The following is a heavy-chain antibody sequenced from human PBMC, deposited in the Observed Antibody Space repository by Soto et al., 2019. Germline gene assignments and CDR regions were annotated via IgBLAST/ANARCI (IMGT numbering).Heavy chain of an antibody. Sequence: GGSLRLSCTASGFTFGDYAMSWVRQAPGKGLEWVGFIRSKAYGGTTEYAASVKGRFTISRDDSKSIAYLQMNSLKTEDTAVYYCTRVKGQYYFDYWGQGTLVTVS. CDR1: GFTFGDYA. V-gene: IGHV3-49*04. J-gene: IGHJ4*02. CDR2: IRSKAYGGTT. CDR3: TRVKGQYYFDY.